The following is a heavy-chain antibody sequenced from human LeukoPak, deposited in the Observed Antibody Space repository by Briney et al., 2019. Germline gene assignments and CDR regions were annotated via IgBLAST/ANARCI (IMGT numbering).Heavy chain of an antibody. Sequence: PSETLPLTCTVTGGSISSYYWSWLRQPPGKGLEWIGYIYYSGSTNYNPSLKSRGTISVDTSKNQFSLKLSSVTAADTAVYFCARGPYSYDSSGAFDIWGQGTMVTVSS. CDR1: GGSISSYY. CDR2: IYYSGST. D-gene: IGHD3-22*01. J-gene: IGHJ3*02. CDR3: ARGPYSYDSSGAFDI. V-gene: IGHV4-59*01.